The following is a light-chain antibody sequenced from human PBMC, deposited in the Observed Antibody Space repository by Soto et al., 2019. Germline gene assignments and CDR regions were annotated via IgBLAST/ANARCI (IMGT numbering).Light chain of an antibody. Sequence: LTQPASVSGSPGQSITISCTGTISDVGGYNTVSWYQQHPGKVPKLMIHDVSDRPSWVSDRFSGSKSGNTASLTISGLQAEDEADYYCSSYTTSISYVFGSGTKVTVL. V-gene: IGLV2-14*01. CDR3: SSYTTSISYV. CDR1: ISDVGGYNT. CDR2: DVS. J-gene: IGLJ1*01.